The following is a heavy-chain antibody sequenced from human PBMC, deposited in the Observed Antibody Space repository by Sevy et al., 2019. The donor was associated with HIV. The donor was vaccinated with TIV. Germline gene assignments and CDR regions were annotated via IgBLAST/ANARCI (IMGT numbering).Heavy chain of an antibody. CDR2: VSPHNGDT. D-gene: IGHD2-15*01. CDR1: GYTFNTYR. J-gene: IGHJ4*02. V-gene: IGHV1-18*01. CDR3: ARAYCSGGRCYSLAY. Sequence: ASVKVSCKVPGYTFNTYRIHWVRQAPGQGLEWMGWVSPHNGDTNYAQRLQGRITMFTDSSTSTAYMELRNLRSDDTALYYCARAYCSGGRCYSLAYWGQGTLVTVSS.